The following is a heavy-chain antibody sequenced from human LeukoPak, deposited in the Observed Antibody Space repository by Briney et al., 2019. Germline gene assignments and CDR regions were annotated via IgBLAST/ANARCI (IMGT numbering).Heavy chain of an antibody. CDR1: GGSISSYY. D-gene: IGHD6-6*01. V-gene: IGHV4-59*08. CDR2: IYYSGNT. CDR3: ARREYYFDY. J-gene: IGHJ4*02. Sequence: SETLSLTCTVSGGSISSYYWSWIRQPPGKGLEWIGYIYYSGNTNYNPSLKSRVTISVDTSKNQFSLKLSSVTAADTAVYYCARREYYFDYWGQGTLVTVSS.